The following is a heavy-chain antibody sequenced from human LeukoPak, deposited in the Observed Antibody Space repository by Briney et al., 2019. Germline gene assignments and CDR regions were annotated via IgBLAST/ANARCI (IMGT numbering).Heavy chain of an antibody. D-gene: IGHD3-9*01. CDR2: FNHSVST. V-gene: IGHV4-38-2*02. CDR1: GCSISSCYC. CDR3: ASLTDDILTGYLYYFDY. Sequence: SETLPLTCTVSGCSISSCYCCWLRRQPPGKVLESVGSFNHSVSTYYNPSLKSRVTISVDTSKNQFSLKLSSVTAADTAVYYCASLTDDILTGYLYYFDYWGQGTLVTVSS. J-gene: IGHJ4*02.